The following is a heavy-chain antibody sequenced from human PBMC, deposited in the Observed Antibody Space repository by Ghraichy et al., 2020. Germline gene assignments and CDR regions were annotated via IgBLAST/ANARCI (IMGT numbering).Heavy chain of an antibody. V-gene: IGHV3-23*01. CDR3: AKLSHSDILTAYYSQPVIYFNF. CDR2: ISATGGST. J-gene: IGHJ4*02. D-gene: IGHD3-9*01. Sequence: GGSLRLSCAASGFTFSSYAMSWVRQAPGKGLEWVSTISATGGSTYYADSVRGRFTISRDTSKSTLYLQVNSLRAEDTALYYCAKLSHSDILTAYYSQPVIYFNFWGQGALVTVSS. CDR1: GFTFSSYA.